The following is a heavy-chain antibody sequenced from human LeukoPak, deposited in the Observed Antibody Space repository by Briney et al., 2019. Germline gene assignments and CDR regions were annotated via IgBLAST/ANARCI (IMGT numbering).Heavy chain of an antibody. D-gene: IGHD3-16*01. J-gene: IGHJ4*02. CDR1: GFTFTAYA. V-gene: IGHV3-7*01. CDR3: ARGRGWVDH. Sequence: GGSLRLSCAASGFTFTAYAMSWFRQTPEKGLEWVANIHDDGIVAHYVDSVKGRFTISRDNARNSVNLQLNSLRVEDTALYYCARGRGWVDHWGQGTLVTVSS. CDR2: IHDDGIVA.